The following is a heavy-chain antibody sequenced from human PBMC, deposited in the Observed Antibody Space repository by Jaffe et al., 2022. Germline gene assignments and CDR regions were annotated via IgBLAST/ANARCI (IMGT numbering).Heavy chain of an antibody. V-gene: IGHV4-59*01. D-gene: IGHD6-13*01. CDR3: ARDACSSWDPCGWYDY. J-gene: IGHJ4*02. Sequence: QVQLQESGPGLVKPSETLSLTCTVSGGSISSYYWSWIRQPPGKGLEWIGYIYYSGSTNYNPSLKSRVTISVDTSKNQFSLKLSSVTAADTAVYYCARDACSSWDPCGWYDYWGQGTLVTVSS. CDR1: GGSISSYY. CDR2: IYYSGST.